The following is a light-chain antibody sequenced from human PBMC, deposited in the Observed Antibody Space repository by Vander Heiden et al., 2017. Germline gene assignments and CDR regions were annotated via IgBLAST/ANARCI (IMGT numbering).Light chain of an antibody. CDR2: NVS. Sequence: DAVLPQSPLSLPVTLGQPASISCTSSHSLVHSSGNTCLFWFQQRPGQSPRRLIFNVSNRDSGVPDRFGGSGSGTEFTLKISRVEAEDVAIYYCMQATQWPTTFGQGTRLDIK. CDR1: HSLVHSSGNTC. V-gene: IGKV2-30*02. CDR3: MQATQWPTT. J-gene: IGKJ5*01.